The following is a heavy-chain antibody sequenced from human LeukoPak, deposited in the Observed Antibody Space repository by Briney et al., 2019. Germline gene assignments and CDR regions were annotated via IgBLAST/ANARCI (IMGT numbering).Heavy chain of an antibody. Sequence: SVKVSCKASGGTFISYAISWVRQAPGQGLEWMGGIIPIFGTANYAQKFQGRVTITADESTSTAYMELSSLRSEDTAVYYRARGPRGVISYYMDVWGKGTTVTISS. J-gene: IGHJ6*03. CDR3: ARGPRGVISYYMDV. D-gene: IGHD3-10*01. CDR2: IIPIFGTA. CDR1: GGTFISYA. V-gene: IGHV1-69*01.